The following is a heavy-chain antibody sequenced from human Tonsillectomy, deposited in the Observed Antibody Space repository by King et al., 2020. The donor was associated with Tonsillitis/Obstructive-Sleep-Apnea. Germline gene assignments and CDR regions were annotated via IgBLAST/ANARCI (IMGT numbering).Heavy chain of an antibody. CDR2: ISYDGSNK. Sequence: VQLVESGGAVVQPGRSLRVSCAASGFTFSTYSMHWVRQAPGKGLEWVAVISYDGSNKYYADSVKGRFTISRDNSKNTLYLRMNSLRAEDTAVYYCARPTEEHYYDISDYYPNCFDSWGQGTLVTVSS. D-gene: IGHD3-22*01. V-gene: IGHV3-30*04. CDR1: GFTFSTYS. J-gene: IGHJ5*01. CDR3: ARPTEEHYYDISDYYPNCFDS.